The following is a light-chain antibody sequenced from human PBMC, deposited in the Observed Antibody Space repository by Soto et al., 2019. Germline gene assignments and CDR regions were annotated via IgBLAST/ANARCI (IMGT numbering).Light chain of an antibody. Sequence: EIVLTQSPGTLSLSPGERATLSCRASQSVGSTFLAWYQQKPGQAPRLLIYGVSTRATGIPDRFSGSWAGTDFTLSISSLEPEDFAVYSCGQFVSSPPRTFGQGTKVEIK. CDR3: GQFVSSPPRT. CDR2: GVS. J-gene: IGKJ1*01. CDR1: QSVGSTF. V-gene: IGKV3-20*01.